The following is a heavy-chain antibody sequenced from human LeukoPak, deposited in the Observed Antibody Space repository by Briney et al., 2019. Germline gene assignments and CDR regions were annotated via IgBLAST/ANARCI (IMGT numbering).Heavy chain of an antibody. V-gene: IGHV1-3*01. CDR3: ARAFTIFGSWFDP. CDR1: GYTFTRYT. Sequence: GASVKVSCKASGYTFTRYTMHWVRQAPGQRLEWMGVINAGNGDTKYSQNFLGRVTITRDTSADTVYMELSSLRSEDTAVYYCARAFTIFGSWFDPWGQGTLVTVSS. D-gene: IGHD3-3*01. CDR2: INAGNGDT. J-gene: IGHJ5*02.